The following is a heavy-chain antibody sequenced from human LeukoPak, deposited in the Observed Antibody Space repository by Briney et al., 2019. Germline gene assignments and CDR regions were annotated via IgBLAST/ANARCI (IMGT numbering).Heavy chain of an antibody. J-gene: IGHJ6*02. Sequence: SETLSLTCAVYGGSFSGYYWSWIRQPPGKGLEWIGEINHSGSTNYNPSLKSRVTISVDTSKNQFSLKLSSVTAADTAVYYCARDRNILTGYYYYYYGMDVWGQGTTVTVSS. CDR1: GGSFSGYY. V-gene: IGHV4-34*01. D-gene: IGHD3-9*01. CDR2: INHSGST. CDR3: ARDRNILTGYYYYYYGMDV.